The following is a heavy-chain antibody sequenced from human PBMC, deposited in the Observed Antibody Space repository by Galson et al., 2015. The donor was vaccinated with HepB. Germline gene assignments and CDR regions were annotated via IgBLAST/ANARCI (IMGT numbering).Heavy chain of an antibody. CDR1: GFTFSSLV. CDR2: ISYDGSNK. V-gene: IGHV3-30*04. J-gene: IGHJ3*02. Sequence: SLRLSCETSGFTFSSLVISWVRQAPGKGLEWVAVISYDGSNKNYAHYVKGRFTISRDTSKNTLYMQMKSLRAEDTAVYYCASGVVVIAIDAFDIWGQGTMVTVSS. D-gene: IGHD2-21*01. CDR3: ASGVVVIAIDAFDI.